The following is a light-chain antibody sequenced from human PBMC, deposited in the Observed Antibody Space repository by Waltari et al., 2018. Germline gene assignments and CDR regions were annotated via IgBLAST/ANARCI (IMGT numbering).Light chain of an antibody. J-gene: IGLJ2*01. CDR2: DVS. V-gene: IGLV2-14*01. Sequence: QSALTQPASVSGSPGQSVTIFCTGTSNDVGGYNSVSWYQEHPGQAPRVIIYDVSDRPSGVSVRFSGSKSGNTASLTISGLQAEDEADYYCSSQSSNNVVLVGGGTKLTVL. CDR1: SNDVGGYNS. CDR3: SSQSSNNVVL.